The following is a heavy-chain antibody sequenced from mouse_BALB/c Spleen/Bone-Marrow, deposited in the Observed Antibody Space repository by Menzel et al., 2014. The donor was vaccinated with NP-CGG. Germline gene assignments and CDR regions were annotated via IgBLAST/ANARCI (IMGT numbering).Heavy chain of an antibody. CDR1: GYAISSYW. D-gene: IGHD3-1*01. V-gene: IGHV1-80*01. Sequence: VQLQQSGAELVRPGSSVKISCKASGYAISSYWMNWVKQRPGQGLEWIGQIYPGDGDTNYNGKFKGKATLTADKSSSTAYMQISSLTSEDSAVYFCARVGFSFDYWGQGTTLTVSS. J-gene: IGHJ2*01. CDR2: IYPGDGDT. CDR3: ARVGFSFDY.